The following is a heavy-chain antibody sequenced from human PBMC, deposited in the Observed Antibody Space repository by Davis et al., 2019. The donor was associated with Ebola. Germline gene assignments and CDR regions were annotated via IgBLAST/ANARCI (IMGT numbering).Heavy chain of an antibody. CDR2: IYHSGST. CDR3: ARYPMYYYDSSGYYYDYYYYGMDV. D-gene: IGHD3-22*01. V-gene: IGHV4-4*02. J-gene: IGHJ6*02. CDR1: GGSISSSNW. Sequence: SETLSLTCAVSGGSISSSNWWSWVRQPPGKGLEWIGEIYHSGSTNYNPSLKSRVTISVDKSKNQFSLKLSSVTAADTAVYYCARYPMYYYDSSGYYYDYYYYGMDVWGQGTTVTVSS.